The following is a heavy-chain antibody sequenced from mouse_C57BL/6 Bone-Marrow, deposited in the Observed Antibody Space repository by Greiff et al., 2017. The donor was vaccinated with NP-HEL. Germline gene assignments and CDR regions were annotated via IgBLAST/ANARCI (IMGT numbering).Heavy chain of an antibody. CDR3: ASPWFAY. CDR2: ISGGGGNT. V-gene: IGHV5-9*01. CDR1: GFTFSSYT. Sequence: EVMLVESGGGLVKPGGSLKLSCAASGFTFSSYTMSWVRQTPEKRLEWVATISGGGGNTYYPDSVKGRFTISRDNAKNTLYLQMSSRRSEDTALYYCASPWFAYWGQGTLVTVSA. J-gene: IGHJ3*01.